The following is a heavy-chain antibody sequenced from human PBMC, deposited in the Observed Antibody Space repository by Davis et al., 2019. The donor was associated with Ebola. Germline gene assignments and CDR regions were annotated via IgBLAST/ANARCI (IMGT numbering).Heavy chain of an antibody. CDR1: GSTFSAYY. D-gene: IGHD1-26*01. Sequence: GGSLRLSCAASGSTFSAYYMSWIRQAPGKGLEWVSYISSSGSTIYYADSVKGRFTISRDNAKNSLYLQMNSLRAEDTAVYYCARSLVGATYLSVYNYYGMDVWGQGTTVTVSS. CDR3: ARSLVGATYLSVYNYYGMDV. J-gene: IGHJ6*02. V-gene: IGHV3-11*01. CDR2: ISSSGSTI.